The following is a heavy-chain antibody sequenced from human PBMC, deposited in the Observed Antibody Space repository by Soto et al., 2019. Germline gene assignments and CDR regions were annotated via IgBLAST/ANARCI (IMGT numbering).Heavy chain of an antibody. CDR2: ISYDGSNK. V-gene: IGHV3-30*18. Sequence: PGGYLRLSCAASGFTFSSYGLHWVRQAPGTGLEWVAVISYDGSNKYYADSVKGRFTISRDNSKNTLYLQMNSLRAEDTAVYYCAKDYGSGYFDYWGQGTPVTVSS. J-gene: IGHJ4*02. CDR1: GFTFSSYG. CDR3: AKDYGSGYFDY. D-gene: IGHD3-10*01.